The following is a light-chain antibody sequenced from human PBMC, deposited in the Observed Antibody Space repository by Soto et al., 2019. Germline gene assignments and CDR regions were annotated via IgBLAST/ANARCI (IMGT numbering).Light chain of an antibody. CDR2: GAS. V-gene: IGKV3-20*01. CDR1: QSVSSSS. Sequence: EIVLTQSPGTLSLSTGERATLSCRASQSVSSSSLAWYQQKPGQAPRLLIYGASSRATGIPDRFSGSGSGTDFTLTISRLEPEDFAVYYCQQYGSSPPITFGQGTRLEIK. J-gene: IGKJ5*01. CDR3: QQYGSSPPIT.